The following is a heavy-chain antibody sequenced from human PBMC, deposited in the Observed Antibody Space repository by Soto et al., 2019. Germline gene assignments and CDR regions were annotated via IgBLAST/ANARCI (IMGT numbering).Heavy chain of an antibody. Sequence: QVQLVESGGGVVQPGRSLRLSCAASGFTFSSYGMHWVRQAPGKGLEWVAVIWYDGSNKYYADSVKGRFTISRDNSKNTLYLQMNSLRAEDTAVYYCAKGLMLAPYYYYYGMDVWGQGTTVTVSS. CDR1: GFTFSSYG. V-gene: IGHV3-33*06. CDR2: IWYDGSNK. D-gene: IGHD2-8*01. CDR3: AKGLMLAPYYYYYGMDV. J-gene: IGHJ6*02.